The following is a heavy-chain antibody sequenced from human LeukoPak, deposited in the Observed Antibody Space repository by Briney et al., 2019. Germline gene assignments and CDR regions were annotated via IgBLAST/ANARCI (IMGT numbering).Heavy chain of an antibody. CDR2: INPSGGST. CDR3: ARGPSSLRFLEWLLLD. Sequence: ASVKVSCKASGYTFTGYYMHWVRQAPGQGLEWMGIINPSGGSTSYAQKFQGRVTMTRDMSTSTVYMELSSLRSEDTAVYYCARGPSSLRFLEWLLLDWGQGTLVTVSS. J-gene: IGHJ4*02. D-gene: IGHD3-3*01. V-gene: IGHV1-46*01. CDR1: GYTFTGYY.